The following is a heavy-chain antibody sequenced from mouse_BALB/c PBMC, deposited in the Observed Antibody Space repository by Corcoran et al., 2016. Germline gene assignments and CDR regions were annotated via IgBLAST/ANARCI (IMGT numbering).Heavy chain of an antibody. D-gene: IGHD2-1*01. CDR1: GYSFTCYT. J-gene: IGHJ4*01. Sequence: EVQLQQSGPELVKPGASMKISCKASGYSFTCYTMNWVKQSHGKNLEWIGLINPYNGGTSYNQKFKGKATLTVDKSSSTAYMELLSLTSEDSAVYYCARDDGNYVYYYAMDYWGQGTSVTVSS. V-gene: IGHV1-18*01. CDR3: ARDDGNYVYYYAMDY. CDR2: INPYNGGT.